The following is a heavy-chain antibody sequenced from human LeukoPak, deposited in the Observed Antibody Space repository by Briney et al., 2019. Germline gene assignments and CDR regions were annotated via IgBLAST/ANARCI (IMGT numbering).Heavy chain of an antibody. CDR3: ARILSSAWGELGY. V-gene: IGHV3-21*01. J-gene: IGHJ4*02. D-gene: IGHD6-19*01. Sequence: GGSLRLACAASGFTFNNYNMNWVRQAPGKGLEWVSSISSISSSYIYYADSVKGRFTISRDNSKNTLYLQMNSLRAEDTAVYYCARILSSAWGELGYWGQGTLVTVSS. CDR1: GFTFNNYN. CDR2: ISSISSSYI.